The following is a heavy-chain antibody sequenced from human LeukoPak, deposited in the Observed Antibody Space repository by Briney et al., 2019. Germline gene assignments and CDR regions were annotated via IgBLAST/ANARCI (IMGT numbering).Heavy chain of an antibody. Sequence: GGSQRLSCAASGFTFSSYAMSWVRQAPGKGLEWVAVTSYDGSNKDYADSVKGRFTISRDNSKNTLCLQMNSLRAEDTAVYYCAKERSITMIRGAPTGDAFDIWGQGTMVTVSS. CDR1: GFTFSSYA. CDR2: TSYDGSNK. V-gene: IGHV3-30-3*01. CDR3: AKERSITMIRGAPTGDAFDI. D-gene: IGHD3-10*01. J-gene: IGHJ3*02.